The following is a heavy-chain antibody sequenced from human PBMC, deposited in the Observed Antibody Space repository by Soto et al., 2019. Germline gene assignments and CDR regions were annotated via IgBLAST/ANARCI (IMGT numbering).Heavy chain of an antibody. J-gene: IGHJ4*02. D-gene: IGHD1-1*01. CDR2: IYHSGAT. CDR1: CDSITSSNW. Sequence: PSETLSLTCAVSCDSITSSNWWSWVRQAPGKGLEWIGEIYHSGATTYNPSLKSRATISVDPSNNHFSLKLTSVTAADTAVYFCARDLGTGTDYWGRGTLVTVSS. V-gene: IGHV4-4*02. CDR3: ARDLGTGTDY.